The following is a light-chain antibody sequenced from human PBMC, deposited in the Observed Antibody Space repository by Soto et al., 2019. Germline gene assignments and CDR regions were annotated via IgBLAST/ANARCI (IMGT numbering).Light chain of an antibody. V-gene: IGKV3-20*01. Sequence: EIVMTQSPATLSLSPGERATLSCRASQSVGKYLVWYQQKPGQAPRLLIYDASTRAAGIPDRFSGSGSGTDFTLTITRLEPEDSAVYFCQQYTGSPTTFGQGTRLDIK. CDR1: QSVGKY. J-gene: IGKJ5*01. CDR3: QQYTGSPTT. CDR2: DAS.